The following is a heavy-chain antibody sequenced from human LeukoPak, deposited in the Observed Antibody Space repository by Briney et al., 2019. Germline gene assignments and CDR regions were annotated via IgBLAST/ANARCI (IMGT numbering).Heavy chain of an antibody. J-gene: IGHJ4*02. Sequence: GGSLRLSCVASGFTFDDYGMHWVRHGPGKGLEWVSGINWNSATIGYADSVKGRFTISRDNAKNSLYLEMNSLRAEDTAVYYCARDRSSGWYFYWGQGTLVTVSS. CDR1: GFTFDDYG. D-gene: IGHD6-19*01. V-gene: IGHV3-9*01. CDR2: INWNSATI. CDR3: ARDRSSGWYFY.